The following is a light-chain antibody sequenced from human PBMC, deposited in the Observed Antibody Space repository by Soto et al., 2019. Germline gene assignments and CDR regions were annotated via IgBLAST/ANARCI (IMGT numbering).Light chain of an antibody. CDR2: DAS. CDR1: QSINNY. Sequence: EIVLTQSPVTLSLSPGERATLSCRASQSINNYLAWYQQKPGQPPRLLIYDASNRATAIPVRFSVSGSGTDFTRTISSLEPEDSAVYYCQYRGIWPPGATFGGGTKVEIK. V-gene: IGKV3-11*01. CDR3: QYRGIWPPGAT. J-gene: IGKJ4*01.